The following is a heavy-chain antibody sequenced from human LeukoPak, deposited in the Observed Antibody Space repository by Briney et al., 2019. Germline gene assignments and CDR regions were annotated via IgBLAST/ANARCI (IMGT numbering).Heavy chain of an antibody. J-gene: IGHJ4*02. CDR3: AKDPYRASSGLVDY. Sequence: GGSLRLSCAASGFTFSSDAMTWVRLTPGKGLEWLSAINGGSTSIYYADSVKGRFTISRDNSKNTLYLQMNSLRAEDTAVYYCAKDPYRASSGLVDYWGQGTLVTVSS. D-gene: IGHD5-12*01. CDR2: INGGSTSI. CDR1: GFTFSSDA. V-gene: IGHV3-23*01.